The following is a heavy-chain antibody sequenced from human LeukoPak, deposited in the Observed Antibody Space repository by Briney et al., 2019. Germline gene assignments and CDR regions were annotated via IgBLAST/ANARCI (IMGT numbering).Heavy chain of an antibody. J-gene: IGHJ6*03. CDR3: ARHQTDNYYYYYYMDV. CDR1: GGSISSGSYY. D-gene: IGHD2-2*01. V-gene: IGHV4-61*02. CDR2: IYTSGST. Sequence: PSETLSLTCTVSGGSISSGSYYWSWIRQPAGKGLEWIGRIYTSGSTNYNPSLKSRVTISVDTSKNQFSLKLSSVTAADTAVYHCARHQTDNYYYYYYMDVWGKGTTVTVSS.